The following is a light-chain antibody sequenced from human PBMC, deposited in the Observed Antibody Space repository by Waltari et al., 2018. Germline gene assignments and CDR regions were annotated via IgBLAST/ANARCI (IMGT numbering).Light chain of an antibody. V-gene: IGKV3D-15*01. CDR3: QQSRQWPRRT. CDR1: ESVGTD. Sequence: EIVMTQYPVTMSVSPGEGVTLSCTASESVGTDVAWYRHKPGQPPRLLIYFGSTRATGVPARISGSGSGTDFSLTISSLESEDFAFYYCQQSRQWPRRTFGQGTKLE. J-gene: IGKJ2*01. CDR2: FGS.